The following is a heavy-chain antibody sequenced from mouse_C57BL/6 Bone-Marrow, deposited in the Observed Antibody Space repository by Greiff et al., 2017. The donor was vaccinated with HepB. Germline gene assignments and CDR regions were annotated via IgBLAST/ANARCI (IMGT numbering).Heavy chain of an antibody. J-gene: IGHJ2*01. V-gene: IGHV1-9*01. D-gene: IGHD1-1*01. CDR1: GYTFTGYW. Sequence: VQLQQSGAELMKPGASVKLSCKATGYTFTGYWIEWVKQRPGHGLEWIGEILPGSGSTNYNEKFKGKATFTVDTSSNSSYMQLSSLTTEESDIYYCARGIYYYGSDYFDYWGQGTTLTVSS. CDR3: ARGIYYYGSDYFDY. CDR2: ILPGSGST.